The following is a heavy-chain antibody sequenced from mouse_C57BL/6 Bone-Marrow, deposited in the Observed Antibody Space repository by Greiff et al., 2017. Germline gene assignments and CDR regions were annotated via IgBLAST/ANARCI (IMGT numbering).Heavy chain of an antibody. D-gene: IGHD2-4*01. V-gene: IGHV1-50*01. CDR3: ARYDYDGAY. CDR1: GYTFTSYW. CDR2: IDPSDSYT. J-gene: IGHJ3*01. Sequence: QVQLQQPGAELVKPGASVKLSCKASGYTFTSYWMQWVKQRPGQGLEWIGEIDPSDSYTNYNQKFKGKATLTVDTSSSTAYMQLSSLTSEASAVYYCARYDYDGAYWGQGTLVTVSA.